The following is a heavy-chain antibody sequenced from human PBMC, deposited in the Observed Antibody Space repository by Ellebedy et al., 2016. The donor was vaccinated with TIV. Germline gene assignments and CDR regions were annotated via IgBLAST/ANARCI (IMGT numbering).Heavy chain of an antibody. J-gene: IGHJ6*02. CDR3: TLNWNDSPVGGMDV. CDR2: IWYDGSQK. V-gene: IGHV3-33*08. Sequence: GESLKISCAASGFSFRDYGMHWVRQPPGKGLEWMAVIWYDGSQKYYADSVKGRFIVSRDNSKNTLYLQMNSLRDEDTAMYFCTLNWNDSPVGGMDVWGQGTTVTVSS. CDR1: GFSFRDYG. D-gene: IGHD1-1*01.